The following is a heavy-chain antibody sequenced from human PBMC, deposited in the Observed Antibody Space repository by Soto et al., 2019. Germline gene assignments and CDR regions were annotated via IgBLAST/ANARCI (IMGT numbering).Heavy chain of an antibody. CDR2: IIPIFGTA. Sequence: GASVKVSCKASGVTFSSYAIIWVRQAPGQGLEWMGGIIPIFGTANYAQKFQGRVTITADESTSTAYMELSSLRSEDTAVYYCARVPYNYYDSSGYYYGYFQHWGQGTLVTVSS. CDR3: ARVPYNYYDSSGYYYGYFQH. V-gene: IGHV1-69*13. J-gene: IGHJ1*01. CDR1: GVTFSSYA. D-gene: IGHD3-22*01.